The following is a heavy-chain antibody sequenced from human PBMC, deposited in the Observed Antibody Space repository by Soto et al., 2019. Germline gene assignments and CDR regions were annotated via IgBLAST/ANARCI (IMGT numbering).Heavy chain of an antibody. CDR3: ASQNSGSSQLHFDY. J-gene: IGHJ4*02. D-gene: IGHD1-26*01. CDR1: GGSITSTTHY. CDR2: IYYSGTT. V-gene: IGHV4-39*01. Sequence: QLQLQESGPGLVKPSETLSLTCSVSGGSITSTTHYWGWIRQPPGKGLEWIGTIYYSGTTYYNPSLKRRVTISVDTSKNQFSPKLSSVTAADTAVYYCASQNSGSSQLHFDYWGQGTLVTVSS.